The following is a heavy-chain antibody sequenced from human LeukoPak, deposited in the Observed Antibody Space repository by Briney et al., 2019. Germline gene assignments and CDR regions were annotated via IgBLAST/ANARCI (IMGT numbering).Heavy chain of an antibody. CDR1: GGSVSSGSYY. J-gene: IGHJ4*02. CDR2: IYYSGST. Sequence: SETLPLTCTVSGGSVSSGSYYWSWIRQPPGKGLEWIGYIYYSGSTNYNPSLKSRVTISVDTSKNQFSLKLSSVTAADTAVYYCARTDPILQSDYWGQGTLVTVSS. CDR3: ARTDPILQSDY. D-gene: IGHD3-9*01. V-gene: IGHV4-61*01.